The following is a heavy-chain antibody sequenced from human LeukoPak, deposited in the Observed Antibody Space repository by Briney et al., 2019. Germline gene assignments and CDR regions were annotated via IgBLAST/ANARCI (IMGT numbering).Heavy chain of an antibody. CDR3: AREEEIVVVPATYWFDP. Sequence: GGSLRLSCAASGFTFSSYEMHWVRQAPGKGLEWVSSISSSSSYIYYADSVKGRFTISRDNAKNSLYLQMNSLRAEDTAVYYCAREEEIVVVPATYWFDPWGQGTLVTVSS. D-gene: IGHD2-2*01. V-gene: IGHV3-21*01. J-gene: IGHJ5*02. CDR2: ISSSSSYI. CDR1: GFTFSSYE.